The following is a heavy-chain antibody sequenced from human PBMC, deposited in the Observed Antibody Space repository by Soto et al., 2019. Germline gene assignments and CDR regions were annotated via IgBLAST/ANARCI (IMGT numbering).Heavy chain of an antibody. V-gene: IGHV1-2*02. CDR2: IDPRSGGT. CDR3: ATDDDGIFPY. D-gene: IGHD1-26*01. CDR1: GYPFTTYY. Sequence: HVQLVQSGTEVKKPGASVRVSCMVSGYPFTTYYIHWVRQAPGQGLEWRGWIDPRSGGTVYEQKFQCRVTMTRDTSISTVYMDLSGLTSDDTALYSCATDDDGIFPYWGQGSLVTVSS. J-gene: IGHJ4*02.